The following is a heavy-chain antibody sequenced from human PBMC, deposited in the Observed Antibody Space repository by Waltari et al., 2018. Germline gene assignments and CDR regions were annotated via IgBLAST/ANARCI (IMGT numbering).Heavy chain of an antibody. CDR1: GSSLSHNG. D-gene: IGHD3-16*01. J-gene: IGHJ4*02. V-gene: IGHV3-30*18. CDR2: LWFEGGDE. CDR3: AKDAFGNTYMDH. Sequence: QLPLVVAGGGVGQPGKSLRLSGPASGSSLSHNGMHWVRQAPGRGLEWVALLWFEGGDEYYADSVRGRFTISRDNSKNILYLHMDSLRVDDTAVYYCAKDAFGNTYMDHWGQGTLVTVSS.